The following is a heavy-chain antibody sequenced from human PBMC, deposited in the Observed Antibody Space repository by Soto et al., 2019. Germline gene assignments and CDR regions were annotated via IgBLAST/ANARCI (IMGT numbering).Heavy chain of an antibody. D-gene: IGHD3-22*01. CDR3: ATFDRRGYYYVDSH. CDR1: GFTLDDYA. Sequence: EVQLVESGGGLVQPGRSLRLSCAASGFTLDDYAMHWVRQAPGKGLEWVSGISWNSDTIGYADSVKGRFTISRDNAKNSLYLQMNSLRAEDTALYYCATFDRRGYYYVDSHWGQGTLVTVSS. V-gene: IGHV3-9*01. CDR2: ISWNSDTI. J-gene: IGHJ4*02.